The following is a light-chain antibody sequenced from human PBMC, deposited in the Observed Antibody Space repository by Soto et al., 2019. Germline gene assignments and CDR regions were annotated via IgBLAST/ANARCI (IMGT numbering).Light chain of an antibody. V-gene: IGKV1-13*02. J-gene: IGKJ1*01. CDR3: QQYNSYPWT. CDR1: QGVSSS. Sequence: AIQLTQSPSSLSASVGDRVTITCRASQGVSSSLAWYQQKPGTAPKLLIYDASDLETGVPSRFSGSGSGTDFTLTICSLQPEDFATYYCQQYNSYPWTFGQGTKVDIK. CDR2: DAS.